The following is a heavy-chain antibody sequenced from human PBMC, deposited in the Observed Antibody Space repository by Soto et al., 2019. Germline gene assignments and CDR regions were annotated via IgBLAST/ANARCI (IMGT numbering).Heavy chain of an antibody. CDR1: GGSFSGYY. CDR2: IYYSGST. J-gene: IGHJ4*02. CDR3: ARDLGDYTGY. V-gene: IGHV4-59*01. D-gene: IGHD4-17*01. Sequence: SETLSLTCAVYGGSFSGYYWSWIRQPPGKGLEWIGYIYYSGSTNYNPSLKSRVTISVDTSKNQFSLKLSSVTAADTAVYYCARDLGDYTGYWGQGTLVTVSS.